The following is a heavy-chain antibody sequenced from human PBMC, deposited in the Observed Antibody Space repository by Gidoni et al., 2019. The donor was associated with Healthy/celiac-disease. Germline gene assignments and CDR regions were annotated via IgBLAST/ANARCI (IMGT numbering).Heavy chain of an antibody. CDR1: GFTFSSYW. Sequence: EVQLVESGGGLVQPGGSLRLSCSASGFTFSSYWMHWVRQAPGKGLVWVSRINSDGSSTSYADSVKGRFTISRDNAKNTLYLQMNSLRAEDTAVYYCASFSSGWYGGDYWGQGTLVTVSS. V-gene: IGHV3-74*01. D-gene: IGHD6-19*01. CDR3: ASFSSGWYGGDY. J-gene: IGHJ4*02. CDR2: INSDGSST.